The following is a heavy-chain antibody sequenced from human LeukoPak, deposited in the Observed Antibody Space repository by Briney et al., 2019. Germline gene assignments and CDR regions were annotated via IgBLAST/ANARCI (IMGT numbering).Heavy chain of an antibody. Sequence: ASVKVSCKASGYTFTSYYMHWVRQAPGQGLEWMGIINPCGGSTSYAQKFQGRVTMTRDTSTSTVYMELSSLRSEDTAVYYCARVEGYCSSTSCYSASLGYRDYWGQGTLVTVSS. CDR1: GYTFTSYY. D-gene: IGHD2-2*02. CDR2: INPCGGST. CDR3: ARVEGYCSSTSCYSASLGYRDY. V-gene: IGHV1-46*01. J-gene: IGHJ4*02.